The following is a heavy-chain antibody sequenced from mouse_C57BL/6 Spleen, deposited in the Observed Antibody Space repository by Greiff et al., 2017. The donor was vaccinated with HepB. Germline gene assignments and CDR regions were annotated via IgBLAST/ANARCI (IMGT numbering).Heavy chain of an antibody. J-gene: IGHJ2*01. V-gene: IGHV1-54*01. D-gene: IGHD1-1*01. Sequence: VQLQQSGAELVRPGTSVKVSCKASGYAFTNYLIEWVKQRPGQGLEWIGVINPGSGGTNYNEKFKGKATLTADKSSSTAYMQLSSLTSEDSAVYFCARLATVVAFFDYWGQGTTLTVSS. CDR1: GYAFTNYL. CDR2: INPGSGGT. CDR3: ARLATVVAFFDY.